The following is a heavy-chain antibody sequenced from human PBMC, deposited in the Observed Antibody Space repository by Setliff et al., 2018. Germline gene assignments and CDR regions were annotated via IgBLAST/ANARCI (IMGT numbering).Heavy chain of an antibody. J-gene: IGHJ4*01. Sequence: GGSLRLSCTASESTFSSFGMHWVRQAPGKGLEWVGFIRYDGSYEYYADSVQGRFTISRDNSKNTLFLHMNNLRPGDTALYYCAKASLAYSFGYYFDSWGQGALVTVSS. CDR1: ESTFSSFG. CDR3: AKASLAYSFGYYFDS. V-gene: IGHV3-30*02. CDR2: IRYDGSYE. D-gene: IGHD5-18*01.